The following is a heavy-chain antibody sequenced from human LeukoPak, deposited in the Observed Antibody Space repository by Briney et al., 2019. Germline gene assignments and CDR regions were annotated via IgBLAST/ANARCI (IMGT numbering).Heavy chain of an antibody. CDR1: GFTFSNYG. V-gene: IGHV3-33*01. Sequence: GGSLRLSCAASGFTFSNYGFHWVRQAPAKGLEWVAVIRSDGTNDNYADSVKGRFTMSRDTSKNTLFLQMNSLRAEDTAVYYCARASNLAAGLLDYWGQGTLVTVSS. CDR2: IRSDGTND. CDR3: ARASNLAAGLLDY. J-gene: IGHJ4*02. D-gene: IGHD6-13*01.